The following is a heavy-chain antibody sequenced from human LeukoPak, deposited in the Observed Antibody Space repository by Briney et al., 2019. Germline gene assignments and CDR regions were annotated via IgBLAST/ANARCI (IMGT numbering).Heavy chain of an antibody. CDR3: ARDASIAGLDY. D-gene: IGHD6-6*01. V-gene: IGHV3-53*01. Sequence: GGSLRLSCAASGFTVSSNYMSWVRQAPGKGLEWVSVIYSGGSTYYADSVKGRFTISRDNSKNTLYLQMNSLRAEDTAVYYCARDASIAGLDYWGQGTLVTVSS. J-gene: IGHJ4*02. CDR1: GFTVSSNY. CDR2: IYSGGST.